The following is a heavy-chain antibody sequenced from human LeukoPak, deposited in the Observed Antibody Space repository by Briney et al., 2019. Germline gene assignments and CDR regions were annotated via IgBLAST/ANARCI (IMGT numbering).Heavy chain of an antibody. Sequence: ASVKVSCKASGGTFSSYAISWVRQAPGQGLEWMGWISAYNGNTNYAQKLQGRVTMTTDTSTSTAYMELRSLRSDDTAVYYCASVLGGSFLAFDIWGQGTMVTVSS. CDR1: GGTFSSYA. V-gene: IGHV1-18*01. CDR2: ISAYNGNT. CDR3: ASVLGGSFLAFDI. D-gene: IGHD1-26*01. J-gene: IGHJ3*02.